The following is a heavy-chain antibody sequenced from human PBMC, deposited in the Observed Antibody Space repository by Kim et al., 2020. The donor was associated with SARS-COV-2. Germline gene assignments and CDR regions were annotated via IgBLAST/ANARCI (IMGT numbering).Heavy chain of an antibody. J-gene: IGHJ4*02. Sequence: ASVKVSCKASGYTFTSYGISWVRQAPGQRLEWMGWISAYNGNTNYAQKLQGRVTMTTDTSTSTAYMELRSLRSDDTAVYYCARDPQSFMVRGVDTTGNFDYWDQGALVTVSS. CDR2: ISAYNGNT. V-gene: IGHV1-18*01. CDR1: GYTFTSYG. CDR3: ARDPQSFMVRGVDTTGNFDY. D-gene: IGHD3-10*01.